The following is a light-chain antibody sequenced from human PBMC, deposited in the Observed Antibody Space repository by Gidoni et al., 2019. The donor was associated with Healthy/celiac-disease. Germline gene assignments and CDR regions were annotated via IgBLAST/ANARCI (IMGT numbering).Light chain of an antibody. CDR2: GAS. Sequence: EIGMTQSPATLSVSPGERATLSCRASQSVSSNLAWYQQKPGQAPRLLIYGASTRATGIPARFSGSASGTEFTLTIRSLQSEDFAVYYCQQYNNWPPLTFGGXTKVEIK. CDR3: QQYNNWPPLT. J-gene: IGKJ4*01. V-gene: IGKV3-15*01. CDR1: QSVSSN.